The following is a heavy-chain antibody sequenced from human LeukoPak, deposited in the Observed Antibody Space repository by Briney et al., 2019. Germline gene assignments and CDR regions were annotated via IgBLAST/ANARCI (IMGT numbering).Heavy chain of an antibody. J-gene: IGHJ4*02. CDR1: GGSISSSSYY. V-gene: IGHV4-39*01. D-gene: IGHD5-12*01. CDR3: AGQGDYSGYQGFDY. CDR2: IYYDTST. Sequence: SESLSLTCTVSGGSISSSSYYWGWIRQPPGKGLEWIGNIYYDTSTNYNPSLKSRVTISVDTSKNQFSLKLSSVTAADTAVYYCAGQGDYSGYQGFDYWGQGTLVTVSS.